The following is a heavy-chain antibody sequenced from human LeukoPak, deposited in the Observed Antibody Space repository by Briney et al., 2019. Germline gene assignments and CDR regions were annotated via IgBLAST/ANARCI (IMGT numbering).Heavy chain of an antibody. CDR1: GGTFSSYA. V-gene: IGHV1-69*13. D-gene: IGHD3-22*01. J-gene: IGHJ6*02. Sequence: ASVKVSCKASGGTFSSYAISWVRQAPGQGLEWMGGIIPIFGTANYAQKFQGRVTITADESTSTAYMELSSLRSEDTAVYYCAPQITIIVVAPPPATYYYGRDVGGQGPTVTVSS. CDR2: IIPIFGTA. CDR3: APQITIIVVAPPPATYYYGRDV.